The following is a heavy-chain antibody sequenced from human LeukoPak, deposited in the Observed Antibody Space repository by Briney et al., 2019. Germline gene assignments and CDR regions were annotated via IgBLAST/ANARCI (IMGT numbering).Heavy chain of an antibody. V-gene: IGHV1-69*01. CDR1: GGTFSSYA. J-gene: IGHJ4*02. Sequence: SVKVSCKASGGTFSSYAISWVRQAPGQGLEWMGGIIPIFGTANYAQKFQGRVTITADESTSTAYMEMSSLRSEDTAVYYCARSGDIVVVPAAKYYFDYWGQGTLVTVSS. CDR3: ARSGDIVVVPAAKYYFDY. D-gene: IGHD2-2*01. CDR2: IIPIFGTA.